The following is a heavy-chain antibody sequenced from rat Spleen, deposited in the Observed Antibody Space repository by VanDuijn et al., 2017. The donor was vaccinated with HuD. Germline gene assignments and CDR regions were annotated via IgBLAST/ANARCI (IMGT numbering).Heavy chain of an antibody. CDR1: GFTFSNYD. J-gene: IGHJ2*01. Sequence: LVESGGGLVQPGRSLKLSCAASGFTFSNYDMAWVRQAPGMGLEWIASISNARGITYYPDSVKGRFTISRDNAKSTLYLKLDSLRSEDTATYYCTTDTFYDGSYYPGGFDYWGQGVMVTVSS. CDR3: TTDTFYDGSYYPGGFDY. V-gene: IGHV5-27*01. D-gene: IGHD1-12*02. CDR2: ISNARGIT.